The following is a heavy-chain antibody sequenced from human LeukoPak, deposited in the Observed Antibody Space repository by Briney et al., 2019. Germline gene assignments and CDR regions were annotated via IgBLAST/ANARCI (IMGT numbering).Heavy chain of an antibody. CDR1: GSSFTTYW. CDR3: ARRSHGMAG. Sequence: GESLQISCQGSGSSFTTYWIGWVRQMPGKGLEWMGIIYPGDSDTRYSPSFQGQVTISADKSITTAYPQWTSRTASDPAMYYCARRSHGMAGWGQGTTVTASS. J-gene: IGHJ6*02. CDR2: IYPGDSDT. V-gene: IGHV5-51*01.